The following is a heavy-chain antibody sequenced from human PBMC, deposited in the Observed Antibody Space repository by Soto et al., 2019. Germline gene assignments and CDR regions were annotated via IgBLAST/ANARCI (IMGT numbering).Heavy chain of an antibody. V-gene: IGHV6-1*01. Sequence: PSQTLSLTCVVSGDSVSSKIVSWNWIRQSPSRGLEWLGRIYYRSKWYYDYAISVKSRISIDPDTSKNQFSLHLNSVTPADTAVYFCARDPDSNYLDHWGQGTPVTVSS. CDR3: ARDPDSNYLDH. J-gene: IGHJ4*02. CDR2: IYYRSKWYY. CDR1: GDSVSSKIVS. D-gene: IGHD4-4*01.